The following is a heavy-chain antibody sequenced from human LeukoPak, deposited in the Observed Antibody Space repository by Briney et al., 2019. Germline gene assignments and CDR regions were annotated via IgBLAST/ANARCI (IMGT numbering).Heavy chain of an antibody. D-gene: IGHD5-12*01. Sequence: GGSLRLSCAASGFTFSSYGMHWVRQAPGKGLEWVAFIRYDGSNKYYADSVKGRFTISRDNSKNTLYLQMNSLRAEDTAVYYCARLVATTYTFDYWGQGTLVTVSS. V-gene: IGHV3-30*02. CDR3: ARLVATTYTFDY. J-gene: IGHJ4*02. CDR1: GFTFSSYG. CDR2: IRYDGSNK.